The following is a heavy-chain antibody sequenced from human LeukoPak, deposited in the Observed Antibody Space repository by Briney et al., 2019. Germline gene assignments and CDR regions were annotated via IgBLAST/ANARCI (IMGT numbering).Heavy chain of an antibody. J-gene: IGHJ3*02. CDR3: AREAPPTYCSSTSRYDSVYAFDM. V-gene: IGHV4-59*01. Sequence: SETLSLTCTVSGGSISTYYWSWIRQPPGKGLEWIGYIYYSGSTNYNPSLKSRVTMSVDTSKNQFSLKLSSATAADTAVYYCAREAPPTYCSSTSRYDSVYAFDMWGQGTMVTVSS. CDR1: GGSISTYY. CDR2: IYYSGST. D-gene: IGHD2-2*01.